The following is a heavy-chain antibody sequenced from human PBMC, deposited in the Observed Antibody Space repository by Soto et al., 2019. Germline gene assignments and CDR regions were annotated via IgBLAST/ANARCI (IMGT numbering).Heavy chain of an antibody. CDR2: IWYDGSNK. D-gene: IGHD5-18*01. V-gene: IGHV3-33*01. CDR3: ARDMTRTGYSFYYGMDV. CDR1: VFTFSSYG. J-gene: IGHJ6*02. Sequence: GSLRRSGAASVFTFSSYGMHWVRQAPGKGLEWVAVIWYDGSNKYYADSVRGRFTISRDNSKNTLYLQMNSLRAEDTAVYYCARDMTRTGYSFYYGMDVWGQGTTVTVSS.